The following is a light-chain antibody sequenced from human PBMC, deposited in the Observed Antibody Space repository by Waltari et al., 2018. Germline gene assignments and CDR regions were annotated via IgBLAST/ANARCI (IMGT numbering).Light chain of an antibody. CDR3: SSYTTSSTLV. CDR2: DLN. J-gene: IGLJ2*01. CDR1: NSDIGGYNF. V-gene: IGLV2-14*03. Sequence: QSALTQPASVSGSPGQSITISCTGRNSDIGGYNFDSWYQQHPGKAPKLMIYDLNKRPSGVSNRFSASKSGKTASLTISGLQAEDEANYYCSSYTTSSTLVFGGGTKVTVL.